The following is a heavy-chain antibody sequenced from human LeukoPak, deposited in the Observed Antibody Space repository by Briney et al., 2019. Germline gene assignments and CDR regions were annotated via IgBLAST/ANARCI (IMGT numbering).Heavy chain of an antibody. Sequence: GGSLRLSCAASGFTFSSYGMHWVRQAPGKGLEWVSSISSSSSYIYYADSVKGRFTISRDNAKNSLYLQMNSLRAEDTAVYYCARGDLITIFGVVSPGYFDYWGQGTLVTVSS. J-gene: IGHJ4*02. CDR2: ISSSSSYI. V-gene: IGHV3-21*01. CDR3: ARGDLITIFGVVSPGYFDY. CDR1: GFTFSSYG. D-gene: IGHD3-3*01.